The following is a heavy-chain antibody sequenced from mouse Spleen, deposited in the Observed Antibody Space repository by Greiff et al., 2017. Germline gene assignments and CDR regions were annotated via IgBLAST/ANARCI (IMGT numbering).Heavy chain of an antibody. CDR1: GFTFSSYA. CDR2: ISSGGSYT. CDR3: ARLTGTAYFDY. V-gene: IGHV5-9-3*01. J-gene: IGHJ2*01. D-gene: IGHD4-1*01. Sequence: EVHLVESGGGLVKPGGSLKLSCAASGFTFSSYAMSWVRQTPEKRLEWVATISSGGSYTYYPDSVKGRFTISRDNAKNTLYLQMSSLRSEDTAMYYCARLTGTAYFDYWGQGTTLTVSS.